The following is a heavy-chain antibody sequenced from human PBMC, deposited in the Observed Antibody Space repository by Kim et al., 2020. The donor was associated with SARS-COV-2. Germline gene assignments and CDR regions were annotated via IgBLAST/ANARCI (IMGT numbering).Heavy chain of an antibody. Sequence: GGSLRLSCAASGFTFSSYWMHWVRQAPGKRLVWVSRINTDGSSRSYADSVKGRFTISRDNAKNTLYLQMNSLRAEDTAVYYCAREIYGSGMGFDPWGQGT. CDR3: AREIYGSGMGFDP. D-gene: IGHD3-10*01. CDR1: GFTFSSYW. V-gene: IGHV3-74*01. CDR2: INTDGSSR. J-gene: IGHJ5*02.